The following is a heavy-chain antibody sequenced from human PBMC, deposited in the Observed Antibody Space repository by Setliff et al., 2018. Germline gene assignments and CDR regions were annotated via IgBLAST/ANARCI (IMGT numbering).Heavy chain of an antibody. D-gene: IGHD2-15*01. Sequence: GGSLRLSCDASGFTFKSYAMHWVRQAPGKGLEWVAVIAYDGINNYYADSVKGRFTISRDNSKNTVYLQMNSLRAEDTAIYYCAKMVGGSRSSGSCYFDYWGQGTLVTVSS. CDR3: AKMVGGSRSSGSCYFDY. CDR1: GFTFKSYA. J-gene: IGHJ4*02. CDR2: IAYDGINN. V-gene: IGHV3-30*07.